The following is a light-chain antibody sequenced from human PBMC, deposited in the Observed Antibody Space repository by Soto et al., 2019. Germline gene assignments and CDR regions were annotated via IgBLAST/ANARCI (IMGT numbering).Light chain of an antibody. Sequence: EVVLTQSPATLSLSPGERATLSCRASQSVGTYLAWYQQKPGQAPRLLISGVSNRATNIPARFSGSGSGTDFTLTISRLEPEDFAVYYCQQYGNSPITFGQGTRLEIK. CDR1: QSVGTY. V-gene: IGKV3-20*01. CDR3: QQYGNSPIT. CDR2: GVS. J-gene: IGKJ5*01.